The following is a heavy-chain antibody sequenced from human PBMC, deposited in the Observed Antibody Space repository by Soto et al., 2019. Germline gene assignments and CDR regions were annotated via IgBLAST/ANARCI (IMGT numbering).Heavy chain of an antibody. CDR2: GHFSGST. Sequence: QVQLQESGPGLVKPSQTLSLTCTVSGGSIISGGYYWSWIRQHPGKGLEWIGYGHFSGSTYYNPSLKRRVTISVDTSKNQFSLKLSSVTVADTALYYCARGVSTNDAFDVWGQGTKVTVSS. J-gene: IGHJ3*01. CDR1: GGSIISGGYY. CDR3: ARGVSTNDAFDV. V-gene: IGHV4-31*03. D-gene: IGHD5-12*01.